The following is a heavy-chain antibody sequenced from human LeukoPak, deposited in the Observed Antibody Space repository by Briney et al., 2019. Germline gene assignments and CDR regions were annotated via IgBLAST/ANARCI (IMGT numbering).Heavy chain of an antibody. J-gene: IGHJ4*02. Sequence: PSETLSLTCSVSGGSFSSSSYYWGWIRQAPGKGLEWLSYISGSGSHTTYADSVRGRFTISRDNAKNSLSLQVNSLRADDTAVYYCARVGSTVAAGTPDYWGQGTLVTVSS. V-gene: IGHV3-11*06. D-gene: IGHD6-13*01. CDR1: GGSFSSSSYY. CDR3: ARVGSTVAAGTPDY. CDR2: ISGSGSHT.